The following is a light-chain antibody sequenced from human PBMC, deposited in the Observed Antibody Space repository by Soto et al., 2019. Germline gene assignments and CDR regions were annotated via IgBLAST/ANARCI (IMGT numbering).Light chain of an antibody. J-gene: IGKJ1*01. CDR3: QQYNNWPPT. V-gene: IGKV3-15*01. Sequence: EIVITQSPATPHASPGERAPLPCRASQSVSSKLAWYQQKPGQAPRLLIHGASARETGIPGRFSGSGAVTEFTLAISSLQSEDFEIYYCQQYNNWPPTFGQGTQVDIK. CDR2: GAS. CDR1: QSVSSK.